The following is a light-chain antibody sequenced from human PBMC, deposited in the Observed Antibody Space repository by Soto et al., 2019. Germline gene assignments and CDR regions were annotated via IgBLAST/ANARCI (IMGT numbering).Light chain of an antibody. V-gene: IGLV2-14*01. Sequence: QSAMTQPASVSGSPGQSITISCTGTSSDVGGYNYVSWYQQHPGKSPKLMIYAVSNRPSGVSKRFSGSKSGNTASLTISGLQAEDEADYYCCSYTFSGTYGFGTGTKLTVL. CDR1: SSDVGGYNY. J-gene: IGLJ1*01. CDR3: CSYTFSGTYG. CDR2: AVS.